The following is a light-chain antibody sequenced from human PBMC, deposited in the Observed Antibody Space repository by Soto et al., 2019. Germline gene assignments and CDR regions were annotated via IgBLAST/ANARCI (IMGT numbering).Light chain of an antibody. Sequence: QSVLTQPPSVSGSPGQSTTISCTGTSSDIGSHNWVSWYQQPPGRAPRLMIYEVNNRPSGVSNRFSGSKSGNTASLTISGLQADDEADYYCSSYTTSGTYVFGPGTKLTVL. J-gene: IGLJ1*01. CDR1: SSDIGSHNW. CDR2: EVN. V-gene: IGLV2-14*01. CDR3: SSYTTSGTYV.